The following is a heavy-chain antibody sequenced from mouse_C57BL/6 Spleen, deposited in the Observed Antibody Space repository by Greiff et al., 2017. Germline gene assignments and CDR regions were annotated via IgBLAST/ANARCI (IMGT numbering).Heavy chain of an antibody. V-gene: IGHV3-6*01. CDR3: ARDAGGNYYFDY. Sequence: VQLKESGPGLVKPSQSLSLTCSVTGYSITSGYYWNWIRQFPGNKLEWMGYISYDGSNNYNPSLKNRISITRDTSKNQFFLKLNSVTTEDTATYYCARDAGGNYYFDYWGQGTTLTVSS. J-gene: IGHJ2*01. CDR1: GYSITSGYY. CDR2: ISYDGSN. D-gene: IGHD2-1*01.